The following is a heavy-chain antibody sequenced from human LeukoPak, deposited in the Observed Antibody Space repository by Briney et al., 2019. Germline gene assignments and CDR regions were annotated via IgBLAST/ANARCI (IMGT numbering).Heavy chain of an antibody. CDR3: ARDPTSSWETAFDI. V-gene: IGHV3-21*01. CDR1: GFTFNTYT. D-gene: IGHD1-26*01. J-gene: IGHJ3*02. CDR2: ISSGTSYI. Sequence: GGSLRLSCAASGFTFNTYTMSWVRQAPGKGLEWVSSISSGTSYIYYADSVKGRFTISRDNAKNSLYLQLNSLRAEDTAVYYCARDPTSSWETAFDIWGEGTMVTVSS.